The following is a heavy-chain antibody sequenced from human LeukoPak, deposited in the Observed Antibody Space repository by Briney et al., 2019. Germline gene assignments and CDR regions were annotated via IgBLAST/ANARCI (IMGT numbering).Heavy chain of an antibody. CDR2: IYYSGST. V-gene: IGHV4-30-4*01. Sequence: SQTLSLTCTVSGGSISSGDYYWSWIRQPPGKGLEWIGYIYYSGSTYYNPSLKSRVTISVDTSKNQFSLKLSSVTAADTVVYYCARARGLRRGYYYGSGSYYSNWFDPWGQGTLVTVSS. D-gene: IGHD3-10*01. J-gene: IGHJ5*02. CDR3: ARARGLRRGYYYGSGSYYSNWFDP. CDR1: GGSISSGDYY.